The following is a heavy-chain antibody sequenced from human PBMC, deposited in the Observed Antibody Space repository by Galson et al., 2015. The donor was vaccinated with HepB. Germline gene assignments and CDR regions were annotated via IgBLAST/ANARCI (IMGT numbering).Heavy chain of an antibody. CDR2: IYPGDSDI. CDR3: ARDYGDYVKALDI. Sequence: SGAEVKKPGESLKISCKGSGYRFTNYWINWVRQMPGKGLEWMGIIYPGDSDIRYSPSFQGQVTISADKSINIAYLQWSSLKASDTAIYYCARDYGDYVKALDIWGQGTVVTVSS. J-gene: IGHJ3*02. CDR1: GYRFTNYW. D-gene: IGHD4-17*01. V-gene: IGHV5-51*01.